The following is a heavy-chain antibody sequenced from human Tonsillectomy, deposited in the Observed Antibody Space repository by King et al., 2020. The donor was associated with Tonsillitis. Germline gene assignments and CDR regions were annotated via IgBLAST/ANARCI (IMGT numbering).Heavy chain of an antibody. V-gene: IGHV5-51*01. Sequence: QLVQSGAEVKKPGESLKISCKGSGYSFTSYWIGWVRQMPGKGLEWMGIIYPGDSDTRYSPSFQGQVTISADKSISTAYLQWSSLKASDTAMYYCARHFKRSGDIVVVPGVLDYWGQGTLVTVSS. J-gene: IGHJ4*02. D-gene: IGHD2-2*01. CDR2: IYPGDSDT. CDR3: ARHFKRSGDIVVVPGVLDY. CDR1: GYSFTSYW.